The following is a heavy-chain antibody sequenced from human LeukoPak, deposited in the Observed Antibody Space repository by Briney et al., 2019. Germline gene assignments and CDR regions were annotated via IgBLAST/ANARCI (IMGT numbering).Heavy chain of an antibody. Sequence: PGGSLRLSCAASGFTFSSYGMHWVRQAPGKGLEWVAFIRYDGSNKYYADSVKGRFTISRDNSKNTLYLQMNSLRAEDTAVYYCARGGGSSAAIDYWGQGTLVTVSS. CDR2: IRYDGSNK. V-gene: IGHV3-30*02. CDR1: GFTFSSYG. D-gene: IGHD6-6*01. J-gene: IGHJ4*02. CDR3: ARGGGSSAAIDY.